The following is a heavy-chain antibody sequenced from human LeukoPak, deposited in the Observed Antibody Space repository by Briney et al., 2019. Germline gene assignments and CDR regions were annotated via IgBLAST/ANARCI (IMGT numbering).Heavy chain of an antibody. J-gene: IGHJ4*02. CDR2: IYYSGST. V-gene: IGHV4-59*02. D-gene: IGHD4-17*01. CDR1: GGSVSDYY. CDR3: ARGYGDYAY. Sequence: SETLSLTCTISGGSVSDYYWSWIRQSPGKGLEWIGYIYYSGSTNYNPSLKSRVTISVDTSKNQFSLKLSSVTAADTAVYYCARGYGDYAYWGQGTLVTVSS.